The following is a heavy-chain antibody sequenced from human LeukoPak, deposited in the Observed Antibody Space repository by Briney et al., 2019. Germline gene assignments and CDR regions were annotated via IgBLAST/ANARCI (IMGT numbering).Heavy chain of an antibody. CDR1: GFTFSDYY. J-gene: IGHJ4*02. CDR2: ISGSGSTM. D-gene: IGHD3-16*02. Sequence: GGSLRLSCAASGFTFSDYYMGWIRQAPGKGLEWVSYISGSGSTMFYADSVKGRITISRDNAQNSLYLQMNNLRAEDTAVYYCAKGIRLGELSSLGQFDYWGQGTLVTVSS. CDR3: AKGIRLGELSSLGQFDY. V-gene: IGHV3-11*04.